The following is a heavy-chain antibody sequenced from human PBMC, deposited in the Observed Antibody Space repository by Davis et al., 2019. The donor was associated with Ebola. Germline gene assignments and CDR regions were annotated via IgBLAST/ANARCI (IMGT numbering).Heavy chain of an antibody. CDR1: GFTFSSYE. CDR2: ISSSGSTI. Sequence: GESLKISCAASGFTFSSYEMNWVRQAPGKGLEWVSYISSSGSTIYYADSVKGRFTISRDNAKNSLYLQMNSLRAEDTAVYYCARVPRIPWSYYDGMDVWGQGTTVTVSS. V-gene: IGHV3-48*03. D-gene: IGHD2-15*01. CDR3: ARVPRIPWSYYDGMDV. J-gene: IGHJ6*02.